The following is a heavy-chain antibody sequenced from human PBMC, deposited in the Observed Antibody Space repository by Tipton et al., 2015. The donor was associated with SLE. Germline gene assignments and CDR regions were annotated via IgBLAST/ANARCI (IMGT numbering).Heavy chain of an antibody. Sequence: TLSLTCNVSVYSISSSHWWGWIRQPPGKGLEWIGHIYYGGTIYYNPSLKSRVTMSIDTSKNQFSLKLSSVTAADTAVYYCARVAQGTLTVYSIDYWGQGTLVTVSS. CDR3: ARVAQGTLTVYSIDY. D-gene: IGHD2-15*01. CDR1: VYSISSSHW. CDR2: IYYGGTI. J-gene: IGHJ4*02. V-gene: IGHV4-28*02.